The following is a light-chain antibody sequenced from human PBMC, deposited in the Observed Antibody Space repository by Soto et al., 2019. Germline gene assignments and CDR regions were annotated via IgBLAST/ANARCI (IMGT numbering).Light chain of an antibody. CDR1: QSVSSAY. J-gene: IGKJ2*01. V-gene: IGKV3-20*01. CDR2: GAS. CDR3: QQSGSSFYT. Sequence: EIVLTQSPGTLSLSPGERATLSCRASQSVSSAYLAWYQQIPGQAPRLLIYGASSRATGIPERFSGSGSGTDFTLTTTGLEPEDFAVYYCQQSGSSFYTFGQGTKLEIK.